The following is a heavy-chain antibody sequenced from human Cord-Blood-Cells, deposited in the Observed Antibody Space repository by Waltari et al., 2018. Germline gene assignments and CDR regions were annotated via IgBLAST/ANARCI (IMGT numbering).Heavy chain of an antibody. J-gene: IGHJ5*02. V-gene: IGHV4-34*01. Sequence: QVQLQQWGAGLLKPSETLSLTCAVYGGSFSGYYWSWIRQPPGKGLEWIGEINHSGSTNYNPSLKGRVTISVDTSKKQFSLKLSSVTAADTAVYYCARVVYCSGGSCYSGWFDPWGQGTLVTVSS. CDR3: ARVVYCSGGSCYSGWFDP. CDR1: GGSFSGYY. D-gene: IGHD2-15*01. CDR2: INHSGST.